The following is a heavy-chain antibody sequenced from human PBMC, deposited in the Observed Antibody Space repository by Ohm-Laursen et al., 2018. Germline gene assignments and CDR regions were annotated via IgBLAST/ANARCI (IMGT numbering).Heavy chain of an antibody. D-gene: IGHD4-17*01. CDR1: EVTDSPNY. Sequence: SLRLSCTASEVTDSPNYMSWVRQAPGKGLECVAILYNGGFTYYADSVKGRFTISRDNSKNTLYLQMNSLRAEDTAVYYCARVGEYGDYFDYWGQGTLVTVSS. V-gene: IGHV3-53*01. CDR2: LYNGGFT. J-gene: IGHJ4*02. CDR3: ARVGEYGDYFDY.